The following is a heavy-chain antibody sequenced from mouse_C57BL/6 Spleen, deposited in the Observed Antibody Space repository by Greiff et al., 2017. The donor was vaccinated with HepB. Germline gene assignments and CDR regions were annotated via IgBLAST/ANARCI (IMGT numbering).Heavy chain of an antibody. Sequence: VQLQQSGAELAKPGASVKLSCKASGYTFTSYWMHWVKQRPGQGLEWIGYINPSSGYTKYNQKFKDKATLTADISSSTAYMQLSSLTYEDSAVYYCARGGKFDYWGQGTTLTVSS. CDR2: INPSSGYT. CDR3: ARGGKFDY. V-gene: IGHV1-7*01. J-gene: IGHJ2*01. CDR1: GYTFTSYW.